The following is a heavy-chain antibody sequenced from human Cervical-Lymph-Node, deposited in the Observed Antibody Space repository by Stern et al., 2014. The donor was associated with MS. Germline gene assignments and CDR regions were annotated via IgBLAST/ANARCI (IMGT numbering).Heavy chain of an antibody. CDR1: GFSLNTRGMC. CDR2: IDWDDEK. D-gene: IGHD3-9*01. V-gene: IGHV2-70*01. J-gene: IGHJ5*01. Sequence: QITLKESGPALVKPTQTLTLTCTLSGFSLNTRGMCVHWIRQPPGKALEWLAVIDWDDEKHFKASLKTRLTISKDTSKNQVVLKMTNMDPVDTATYYCARSSSLLTGYYKSDWFDSWGQGTLVTVSS. CDR3: ARSSSLLTGYYKSDWFDS.